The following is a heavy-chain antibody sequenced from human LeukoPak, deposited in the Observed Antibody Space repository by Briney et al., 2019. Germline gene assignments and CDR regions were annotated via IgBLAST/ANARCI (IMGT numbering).Heavy chain of an antibody. CDR1: GFTFSNAW. Sequence: GGSLRLSCAASGFTFSNAWMSWVRQAPGKGLEWVGRIKSKTDGGTTDYAAPVKGRFTISRDDSKNTLYLQMNSLKTEDTAVYYCTTDLGVYIVVVPAAPTDYWGQGTLVTVSS. V-gene: IGHV3-15*01. CDR3: TTDLGVYIVVVPAAPTDY. CDR2: IKSKTDGGTT. J-gene: IGHJ4*02. D-gene: IGHD2-2*01.